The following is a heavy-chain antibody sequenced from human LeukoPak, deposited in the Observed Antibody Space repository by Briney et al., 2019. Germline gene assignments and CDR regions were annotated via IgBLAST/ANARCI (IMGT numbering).Heavy chain of an antibody. CDR1: GYAFTSYG. J-gene: IGHJ4*02. V-gene: IGHV1-18*01. CDR2: ISAYNGNT. Sequence: GASVKVSCKASGYAFTSYGISWVRQAPGQGLEWMGWISAYNGNTNYAQKLQGRVTMTRNISTNTAYMELSGLTSEDTAVYCARGISEGNSWGQGTLVTVSS. D-gene: IGHD2-15*01. CDR3: ARGISEGNS.